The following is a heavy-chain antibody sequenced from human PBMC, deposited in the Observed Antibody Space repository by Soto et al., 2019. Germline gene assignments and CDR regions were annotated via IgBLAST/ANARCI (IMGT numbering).Heavy chain of an antibody. J-gene: IGHJ4*02. CDR1: GHTLTELS. CDR3: AAGGTRWLHSPFDY. D-gene: IGHD1-1*01. CDR2: FDPEDGET. V-gene: IGHV1-24*01. Sequence: QVQLLQSGAEVKKPGASVKVSCKVSGHTLTELSMHWVRQAPGRGLEWMGGFDPEDGETISAQKFQGRVTMTEDTSTDSTYMELTSLRSEDTVVYYCAAGGTRWLHSPFDYWGQGTLVTISS.